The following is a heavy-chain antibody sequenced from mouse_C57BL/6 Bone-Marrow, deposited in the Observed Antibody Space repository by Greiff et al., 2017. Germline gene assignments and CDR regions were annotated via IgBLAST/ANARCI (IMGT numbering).Heavy chain of an antibody. J-gene: IGHJ4*01. CDR1: GFTFSDYG. CDR3: ARPPPFMDY. CDR2: IGSGSSTI. Sequence: EVQGVESGGGLVKPGGSLKLSCAASGFTFSDYGLHWVRQAPEKGLEWVAYIGSGSSTIYYADTVKGRFTIYRDNAKNTLCLQMTILRSADTAMYDGARPPPFMDYWGQGTSVTVSS. V-gene: IGHV5-17*01.